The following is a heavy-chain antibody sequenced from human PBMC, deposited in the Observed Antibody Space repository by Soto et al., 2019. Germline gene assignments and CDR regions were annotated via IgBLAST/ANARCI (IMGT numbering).Heavy chain of an antibody. J-gene: IGHJ4*02. Sequence: EVQLVESGGGLVQPGGSLRLSCAASGFTFSSYWMHWVRQAPGKGLVWVSRINSDGSSTSYADSVKGRFTISRDNAKNTLYLQMNSLRAEDTAVYYCARQGYCSGGSCYFDFDYWGQGTLVTVSS. CDR2: INSDGSST. CDR3: ARQGYCSGGSCYFDFDY. V-gene: IGHV3-74*01. CDR1: GFTFSSYW. D-gene: IGHD2-15*01.